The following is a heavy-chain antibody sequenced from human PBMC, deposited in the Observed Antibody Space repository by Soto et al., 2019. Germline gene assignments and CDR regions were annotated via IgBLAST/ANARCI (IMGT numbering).Heavy chain of an antibody. J-gene: IGHJ4*02. Sequence: QVQLQESGPGLVKPSETLSLTCTASGGSISSYYWSWLRQPPGKGLEWIGYIYHSGSTYYNPSLKSRVTISVDRSENQFSLKLSSVTAADTAVYYCARGRGGNSPPGDYWGQGTLVTVSS. CDR2: IYHSGST. CDR3: ARGRGGNSPPGDY. CDR1: GGSISSYY. D-gene: IGHD2-21*02. V-gene: IGHV4-59*12.